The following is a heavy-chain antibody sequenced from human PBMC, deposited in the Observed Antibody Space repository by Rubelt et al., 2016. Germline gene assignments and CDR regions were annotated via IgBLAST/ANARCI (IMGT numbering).Heavy chain of an antibody. Sequence: QVTLKESGPVLVKPTQTLTLTCTFSGFSLSTSGVAVGWIRQPPGKALEWLALIYWSDDKRYSPSLKSRVTITKDTSRNQVVLTMTNMDQVETATYYCAHRGYSYGLVAYWGQGTLVTVSS. J-gene: IGHJ4*02. CDR3: AHRGYSYGLVAY. D-gene: IGHD5-18*01. CDR2: IYWSDDK. V-gene: IGHV2-5*01. CDR1: GFSLSTSGVA.